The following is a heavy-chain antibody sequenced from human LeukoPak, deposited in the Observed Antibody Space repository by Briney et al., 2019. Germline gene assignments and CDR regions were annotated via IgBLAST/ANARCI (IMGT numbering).Heavy chain of an antibody. V-gene: IGHV1-18*01. CDR3: ARDLSAYYDSSGYSHFDY. Sequence: ASVKVSCKASGYTFTSYGISWVRQAPGQGLEWMGWISTYNGNTNYAQKLQGRVTMTTDTSTSTAYMELRSLRSDDTAVYYCARDLSAYYDSSGYSHFDYWGQGTLVIVSS. J-gene: IGHJ4*02. CDR1: GYTFTSYG. D-gene: IGHD3-22*01. CDR2: ISTYNGNT.